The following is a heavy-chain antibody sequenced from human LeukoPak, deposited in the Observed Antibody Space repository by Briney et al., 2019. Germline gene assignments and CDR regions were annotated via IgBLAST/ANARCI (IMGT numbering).Heavy chain of an antibody. CDR3: ARDPKQHLGFDP. J-gene: IGHJ5*02. CDR2: IYHSGST. Sequence: PSETLSLTCTVSGYSISTGYYWGWIRQPPGKGLEWIGSIYHSGSTYYNPSLKSRVTISVDTSKNQFSLKLSSVIAADTAVYYCARDPKQHLGFDPWGQGTLVTVSS. D-gene: IGHD6-13*01. CDR1: GYSISTGYY. V-gene: IGHV4-38-2*02.